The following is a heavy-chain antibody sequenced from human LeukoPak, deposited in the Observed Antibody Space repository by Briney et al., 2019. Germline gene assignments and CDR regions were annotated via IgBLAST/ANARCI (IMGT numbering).Heavy chain of an antibody. V-gene: IGHV3-48*04. CDR1: GFTFNTYS. Sequence: GGSLRLSCAASGFTFNTYSMNWFRQAPGKGLEWISYISSSSGTIYYADSVKGRFTISRDNAKNSLYLQMSSLRAEDTAVYYCARDRTMVRGLANYFYGMDVWGQGTTVIVSS. D-gene: IGHD3-10*01. CDR3: ARDRTMVRGLANYFYGMDV. CDR2: ISSSSGTI. J-gene: IGHJ6*02.